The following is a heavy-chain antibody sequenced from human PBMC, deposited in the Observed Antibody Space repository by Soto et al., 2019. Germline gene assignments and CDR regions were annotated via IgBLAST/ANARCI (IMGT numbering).Heavy chain of an antibody. CDR3: VKDSYADFHRVLSTAEYVFDS. D-gene: IGHD3-16*01. CDR2: ITWNSGNI. Sequence: EVQLVESGGGLVRPGRSLRLSCTASGFTFDEYAMHWVRQAPGRGLEWVSGITWNSGNIAYADSVKGRFTIARDDDNNAMYLQMNSLIPEDTALYDCVKDSYADFHRVLSTAEYVFDSWVHGTLVTVAS. J-gene: IGHJ4*01. CDR1: GFTFDEYA. V-gene: IGHV3-9*01.